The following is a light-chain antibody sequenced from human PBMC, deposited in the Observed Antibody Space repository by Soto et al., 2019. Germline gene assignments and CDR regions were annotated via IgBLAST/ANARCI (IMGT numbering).Light chain of an antibody. Sequence: DIQMTQAPSSMSASVGDRVTITCRASQSISSYLNWYQQKPGKAPKLLFYAASSLQSGVPSRLSGSGSGTDFTLTISSLQHADCGTYGCQQRYSTPRTFGPGTKVDVK. J-gene: IGKJ3*01. CDR2: AAS. CDR3: QQRYSTPRT. V-gene: IGKV1-39*01. CDR1: QSISSY.